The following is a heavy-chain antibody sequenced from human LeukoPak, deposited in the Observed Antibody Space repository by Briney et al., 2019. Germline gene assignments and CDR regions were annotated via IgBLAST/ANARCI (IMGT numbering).Heavy chain of an antibody. CDR2: IYYSGST. D-gene: IGHD5-18*01. J-gene: IGHJ3*02. Sequence: SETLSLTCTVSGGSISSYYWSWIRQPPGKGLEWIGYIYYSGSTNYNPSLKSRVTISVDTSKNQFSLKLSSVTAADTAVYYCARGAMATFGAFDIWGQGTMVTVPS. CDR1: GGSISSYY. V-gene: IGHV4-59*01. CDR3: ARGAMATFGAFDI.